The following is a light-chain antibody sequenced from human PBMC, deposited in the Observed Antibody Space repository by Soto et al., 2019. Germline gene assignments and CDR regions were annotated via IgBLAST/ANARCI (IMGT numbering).Light chain of an antibody. CDR3: MQALHPPSIT. V-gene: IGKV2-28*01. CDR2: LGS. Sequence: DIVMTQSPLSLPVTPVEPASISCRSSQSLLHSNGYNYLDWYLQKPGQSPQFLIYLGSNRASGVPDRFSGSGSGTDFTLKISRVEAEDVGVYYCMQALHPPSITFGQGTRLEI. J-gene: IGKJ5*01. CDR1: QSLLHSNGYNY.